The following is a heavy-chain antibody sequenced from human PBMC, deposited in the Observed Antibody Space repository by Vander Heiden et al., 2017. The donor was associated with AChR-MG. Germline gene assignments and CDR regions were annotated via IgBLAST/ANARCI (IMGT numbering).Heavy chain of an antibody. Sequence: EEQLLESGGALVQPGGSLRLSCTGSGFTFSSFAMTWVRQAPGKGLEWVSIIGGSGINIHYADSVKGRFTVSRDNSKNTLSLHVNSRRAEDTAVYYCARSMIRGVVAYGYGLDVWGRGTTGT. CDR1: GFTFSSFA. CDR2: IGGSGINI. CDR3: ARSMIRGVVAYGYGLDV. D-gene: IGHD3-10*01. J-gene: IGHJ6*02. V-gene: IGHV3-23*01.